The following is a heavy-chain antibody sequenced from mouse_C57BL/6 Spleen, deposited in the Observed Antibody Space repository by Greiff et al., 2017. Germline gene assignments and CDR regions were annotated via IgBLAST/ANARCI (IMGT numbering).Heavy chain of an antibody. J-gene: IGHJ4*01. Sequence: VQLQQSGAELVKPGASVKISCTASGYTFSSYWMNWVKQRPGQGLEWIGQIYPGDGDTNYTGNFKGKATLTADKSSSTAYMQLSSLTSEDSAVYFCASGYPGAMDYWGQGTSVTVSS. CDR1: GYTFSSYW. CDR3: ASGYPGAMDY. V-gene: IGHV1-80*01. D-gene: IGHD2-14*01. CDR2: IYPGDGDT.